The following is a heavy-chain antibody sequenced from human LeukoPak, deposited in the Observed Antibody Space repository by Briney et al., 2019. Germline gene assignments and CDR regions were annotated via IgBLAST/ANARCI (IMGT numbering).Heavy chain of an antibody. CDR1: GYTFTGYY. Sequence: GASVKVSCKASGYTFTGYYMHWGRQAPGQGLEWMGRINPNSGGTNYAQKFQGKVTMPRDTSISTAYMELSRLRSDDTAVYYCARDLSESFDYWGQGTLVTVSS. CDR3: ARDLSESFDY. V-gene: IGHV1-2*06. CDR2: INPNSGGT. D-gene: IGHD3-3*01. J-gene: IGHJ4*02.